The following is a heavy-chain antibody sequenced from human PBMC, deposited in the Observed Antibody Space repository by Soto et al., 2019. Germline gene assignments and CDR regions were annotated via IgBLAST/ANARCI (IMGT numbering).Heavy chain of an antibody. Sequence: PGESLKISCKGSGYSFTSYWIVWVRQMPGKGLEWMGIIYPGDSDTRYSPSFQGQVTISADKSISTAYLQWSSLKASDTAMYYCARLRLSYSGSPNYFDYWGQGTLVTVSS. J-gene: IGHJ4*02. CDR3: ARLRLSYSGSPNYFDY. D-gene: IGHD1-26*01. CDR1: GYSFTSYW. V-gene: IGHV5-51*01. CDR2: IYPGDSDT.